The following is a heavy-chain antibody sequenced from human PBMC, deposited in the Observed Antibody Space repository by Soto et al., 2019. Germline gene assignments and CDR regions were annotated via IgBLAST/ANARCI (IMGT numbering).Heavy chain of an antibody. CDR1: DGSISSLC. Sequence: SETLSLTSTVADGSISSLCWRWIRQPPGKGLEWIGYIYYSGSTNYNPSLKSRVTISVDTSKNQFSLKLSSVTAADTAVYYCAHQRSLGGYYYYYMDVWGKGTTVTVSS. J-gene: IGHJ6*03. V-gene: IGHV4-59*11. CDR3: AHQRSLGGYYYYYMDV. D-gene: IGHD6-25*01. CDR2: IYYSGST.